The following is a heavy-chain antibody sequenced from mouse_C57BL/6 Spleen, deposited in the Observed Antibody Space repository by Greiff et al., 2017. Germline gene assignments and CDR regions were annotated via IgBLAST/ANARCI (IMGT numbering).Heavy chain of an antibody. V-gene: IGHV1-82*01. J-gene: IGHJ4*01. CDR1: GYAFSSSW. CDR2: IYPGDGDT. Sequence: VQGVESGPELVKPGASVKISCKASGYAFSSSWMNWVKQRPGKGLEWIGRIYPGDGDTNYNGKFKGKATLTADKSSSTAYMQLSSLTSEDSAVYFCARDYGNFLYAMDYWGQGTSVTVSS. CDR3: ARDYGNFLYAMDY. D-gene: IGHD2-1*01.